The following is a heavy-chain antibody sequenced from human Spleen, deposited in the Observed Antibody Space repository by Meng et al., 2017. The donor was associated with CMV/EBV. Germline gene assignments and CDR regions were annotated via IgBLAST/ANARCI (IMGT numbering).Heavy chain of an antibody. CDR1: GFTFSSYG. CDR2: IRYDGSNK. CDR3: AKDDAHSSSWYIYYYGMDV. D-gene: IGHD6-13*01. J-gene: IGHJ6*02. V-gene: IGHV3-30*02. Sequence: GGSLRLSCAASGFTFSSYGMHWVRQAPGKGLEWVAFIRYDGSNKYYADSVKGRFTISRDNSKNTLYLQMNSLRAEDTAVYYCAKDDAHSSSWYIYYYGMDVWGQGTTVTVSS.